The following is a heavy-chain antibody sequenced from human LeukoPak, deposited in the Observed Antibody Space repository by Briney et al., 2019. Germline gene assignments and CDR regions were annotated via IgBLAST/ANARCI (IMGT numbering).Heavy chain of an antibody. CDR3: ARVITATTREDS. J-gene: IGHJ4*02. D-gene: IGHD1-20*01. Sequence: SETLSLTCTVSGGSISTYYWSWIRQPPGKGLEWIGHIYYTGSTYYNPSLKSRVTMAVDTSKNQFSLKLISVTAADTAVYYCARVITATTREDSWGQGTLVTVSS. CDR2: IYYTGST. CDR1: GGSISTYY. V-gene: IGHV4-59*08.